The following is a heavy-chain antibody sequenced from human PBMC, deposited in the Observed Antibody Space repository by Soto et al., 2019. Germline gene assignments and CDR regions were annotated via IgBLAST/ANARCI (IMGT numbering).Heavy chain of an antibody. V-gene: IGHV1-2*02. CDR2: VNPHTGGT. J-gene: IGHJ4*02. D-gene: IGHD6-13*01. Sequence: QVQLVQSGAEVKKPGASVKVSCKTSGYTFIGYYLNWVRQAPGQGLEWMGWVNPHTGGTHYAQKFDGRVTMTRDTSTYTAYMELSGLKFDVTATYFCARVMAYEQQLVPFDYWGQGTLVTVSS. CDR1: GYTFIGYY. CDR3: ARVMAYEQQLVPFDY.